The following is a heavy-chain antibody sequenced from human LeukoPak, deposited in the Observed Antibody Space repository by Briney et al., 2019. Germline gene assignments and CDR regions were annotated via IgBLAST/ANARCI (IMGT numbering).Heavy chain of an antibody. Sequence: SETLSLTCTVSGGSVSSGSYYWSWIRQPPGKGLEWIGYIYYSGSTNYNPSLKSRVTISVDTSKNQFSLKLSSVTAADTAVYYCAGRGANWNRSYYFDYWAQGTLVTVSS. CDR2: IYYSGST. CDR1: GGSVSSGSYY. J-gene: IGHJ4*02. D-gene: IGHD1/OR15-1a*01. V-gene: IGHV4-61*01. CDR3: AGRGANWNRSYYFDY.